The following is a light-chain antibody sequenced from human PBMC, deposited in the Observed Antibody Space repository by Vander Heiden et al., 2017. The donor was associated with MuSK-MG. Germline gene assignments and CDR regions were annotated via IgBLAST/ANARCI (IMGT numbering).Light chain of an antibody. V-gene: IGLV2-14*03. CDR2: DVS. J-gene: IGLJ2*01. CDR3: SSYTSSNSVL. Sequence: QSALTRPASVSGSSGQSITSSSTGTSSDVGGYNHVFWYQQHPGKVPKLMIYDVSKRPSGISNRFSGSKSGNTASLTISGLQAEDEADYHCSSYTSSNSVLFGGGTKVTVL. CDR1: SSDVGGYNH.